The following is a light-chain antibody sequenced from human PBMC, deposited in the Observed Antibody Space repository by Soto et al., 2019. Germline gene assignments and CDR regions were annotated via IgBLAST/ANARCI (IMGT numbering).Light chain of an antibody. V-gene: IGKV1-39*01. CDR2: GTS. CDR1: QSISTY. CDR3: QQAYSNIVT. J-gene: IGKJ4*01. Sequence: EIRLTQSPPSLSAAGGDRVTITCRASQSISTYLNWFQKKPGKGPKLLIYGTSTLVSGVPSRFSGNGSGTDFTLTISSLQPEDSATYYCQQAYSNIVTFGGGTKVEI.